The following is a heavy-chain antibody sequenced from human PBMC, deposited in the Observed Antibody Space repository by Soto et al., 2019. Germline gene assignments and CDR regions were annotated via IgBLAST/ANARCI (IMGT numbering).Heavy chain of an antibody. J-gene: IGHJ5*02. D-gene: IGHD2-21*01. CDR1: GFTFSNYA. CDR2: ISGTGGNT. V-gene: IGHV3-23*01. CDR3: AKEEGPINA. Sequence: EVQLLESGGGLVQPGGSLRLSCAASGFTFSNYAMTWVRQAPGKGLEWDSAISGTGGNTYYADSVKGRFTITRANSKNTLFLQMNSLRAEDTAVYYCAKEEGPINAWGQGTLVSVSS.